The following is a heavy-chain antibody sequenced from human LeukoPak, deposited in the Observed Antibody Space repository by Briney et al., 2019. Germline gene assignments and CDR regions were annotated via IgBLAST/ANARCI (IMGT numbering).Heavy chain of an antibody. CDR2: IYYSGST. D-gene: IGHD2-2*02. CDR1: GGSISSYY. V-gene: IGHV4-59*12. CDR3: ARDLYFDP. Sequence: SETLSLTCTVSGGSISSYYWSWIRQPPGKGLEWIGYIYYSGSTYYNPSLKSRVTISVDTSKNQFSLKLSSVTAADTAVYYCARDLYFDPWGQGTLVTVSS. J-gene: IGHJ5*02.